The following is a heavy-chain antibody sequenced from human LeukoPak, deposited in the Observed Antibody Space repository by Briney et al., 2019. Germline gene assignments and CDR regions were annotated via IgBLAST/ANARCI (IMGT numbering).Heavy chain of an antibody. CDR1: GFTFSSYT. D-gene: IGHD3-22*01. CDR3: VRDNYYDSSGWPEFFGY. J-gene: IGHJ4*02. Sequence: GGPLRLSCEASGFTFSSYTMSWVRQAPGKGLEWVSSISSRSSYIYYADSVKGRFTISRDNAKNSLYLQMNSLRAEDTAVYYCVRDNYYDSSGWPEFFGYWGQGTLVTVSS. CDR2: ISSRSSYI. V-gene: IGHV3-21*01.